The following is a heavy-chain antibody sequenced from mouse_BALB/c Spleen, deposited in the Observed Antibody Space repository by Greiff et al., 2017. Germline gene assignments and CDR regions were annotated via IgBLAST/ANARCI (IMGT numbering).Heavy chain of an antibody. CDR3: ARGSDYDTGFAY. Sequence: EAKLVESGGGLVQPGGSLKLSCAASGFTFSSYGMSWVRQTPDKRLELVATINSNGGSTYYPDSVKGRFTISRDNAKNNLYLQMSSLKSEDTAMYYCARGSDYDTGFAYWGQGTLVTVSA. CDR2: INSNGGST. CDR1: GFTFSSYG. D-gene: IGHD2-4*01. J-gene: IGHJ3*01. V-gene: IGHV5-6-3*01.